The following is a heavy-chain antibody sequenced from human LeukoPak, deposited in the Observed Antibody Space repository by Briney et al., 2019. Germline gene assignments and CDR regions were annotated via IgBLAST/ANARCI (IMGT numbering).Heavy chain of an antibody. J-gene: IGHJ3*02. D-gene: IGHD2-21*02. CDR3: ASGYCGGACQLGGVDM. CDR2: IYYSGST. Sequence: SETLSLTCTVSGGSISSYYWSWIRQPPGKGLEWIGYIYYSGSTNYNPSLKSRVTISVDTSGNQFSLKLSSVTAADTAVYYCASGYCGGACQLGGVDMWGQGTMVTVSS. V-gene: IGHV4-59*01. CDR1: GGSISSYY.